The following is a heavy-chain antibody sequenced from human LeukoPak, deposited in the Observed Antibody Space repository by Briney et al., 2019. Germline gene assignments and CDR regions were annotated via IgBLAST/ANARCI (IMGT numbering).Heavy chain of an antibody. V-gene: IGHV4-31*03. CDR2: IYYSGST. J-gene: IGHJ4*02. D-gene: IGHD5-18*01. CDR1: GGSISSGGYY. Sequence: SQTLFLTCTVSGGSISSGGYYWSWIRQHPGKGLEWIGYIYYSGSTYYNPSLKSRVTISVDTSKNQFSLKLSSVTAADTAVYYCARVVTKGYYFDYWGQGTLVTVSS. CDR3: ARVVTKGYYFDY.